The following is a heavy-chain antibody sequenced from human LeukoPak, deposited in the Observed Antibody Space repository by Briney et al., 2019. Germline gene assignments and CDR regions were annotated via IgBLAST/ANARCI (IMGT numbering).Heavy chain of an antibody. Sequence: SETQSLTCTVSGGSISSSSYYWGWIRQPPGKGLEWIGSIYYSGSAYYNPSLKSRVTISVDTSKNQFSLKPSSVTAADTAVYYCARVEAAGPYYYMDVWGKGTTVTVSS. CDR3: ARVEAAGPYYYMDV. D-gene: IGHD6-13*01. CDR1: GGSISSSSYY. CDR2: IYYSGSA. V-gene: IGHV4-39*01. J-gene: IGHJ6*03.